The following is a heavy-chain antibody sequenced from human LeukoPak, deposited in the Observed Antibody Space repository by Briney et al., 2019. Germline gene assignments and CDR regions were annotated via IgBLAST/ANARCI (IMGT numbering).Heavy chain of an antibody. CDR2: ISSSSSYI. Sequence: PGGSLRLSCAVSGVTFSSYSMNWVRQAPGKGLEWVSCISSSSSYIYYTDSVKRRFTISRDNAKNSLYLQMNSLRAEDTAVYYCARDRRDGYNRGLFDYWGQGTLVTVSS. V-gene: IGHV3-21*01. J-gene: IGHJ4*02. D-gene: IGHD5-24*01. CDR3: ARDRRDGYNRGLFDY. CDR1: GVTFSSYS.